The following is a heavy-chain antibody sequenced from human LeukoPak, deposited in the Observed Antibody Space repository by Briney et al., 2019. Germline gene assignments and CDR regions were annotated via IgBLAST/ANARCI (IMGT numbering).Heavy chain of an antibody. CDR2: TYYRSKWYN. CDR3: AREKTRNNWNDFDY. CDR1: GDGVSSNSAA. J-gene: IGHJ4*02. Sequence: SQTLSLTCVISGDGVSSNSAAWNWIRQSPSRGLEWLGRTYYRSKWYNDYGVSVKSRITINPDTSKNQFSLQLNSVTPEDTAIYYCAREKTRNNWNDFDYWGQGTLVTVSS. V-gene: IGHV6-1*01. D-gene: IGHD1-1*01.